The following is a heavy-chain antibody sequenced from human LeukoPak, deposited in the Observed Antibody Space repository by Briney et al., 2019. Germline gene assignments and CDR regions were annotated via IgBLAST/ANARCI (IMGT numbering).Heavy chain of an antibody. D-gene: IGHD5-12*01. J-gene: IGHJ4*02. CDR3: TRHFGGYDYSLDY. V-gene: IGHV3-73*01. CDR2: IRSKANSYAT. Sequence: GGSLRLSCAASGFTFSKYGMHWVRQASGKGLEWVGRIRSKANSYATAYAASVKGRFTISRDDSKNTAYLQMNSLKTEDTAVYYCTRHFGGYDYSLDYWGQGTLVTVSS. CDR1: GFTFSKYG.